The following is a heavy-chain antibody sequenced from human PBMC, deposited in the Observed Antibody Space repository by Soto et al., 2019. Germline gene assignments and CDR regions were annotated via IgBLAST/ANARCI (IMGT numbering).Heavy chain of an antibody. J-gene: IGHJ4*02. Sequence: ASVKVSCKASGYTFTGYYIHWVRQAPGQGLEWMGWINPNSGGTNSAQKFQGWVTMTRDTSISTAYIELSRLRSDDTAVYYCASSSAWAGSFDYWGQGTLVTVSS. CDR3: ASSSAWAGSFDY. D-gene: IGHD2-2*01. V-gene: IGHV1-2*04. CDR1: GYTFTGYY. CDR2: INPNSGGT.